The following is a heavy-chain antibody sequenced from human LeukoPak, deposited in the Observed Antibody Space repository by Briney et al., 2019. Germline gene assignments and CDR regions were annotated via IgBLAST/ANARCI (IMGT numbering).Heavy chain of an antibody. Sequence: ASVKVSCKASGYTFTGYYIHWVRQAPGQGLEWMGWINPNSGGTNFAQKFQGRVTMTRDTSISTAYMELSRLGSDDPAVYYCARRGDIAARPFDNWGQGTLVTVSS. V-gene: IGHV1-2*02. CDR3: ARRGDIAARPFDN. D-gene: IGHD6-6*01. J-gene: IGHJ4*02. CDR2: INPNSGGT. CDR1: GYTFTGYY.